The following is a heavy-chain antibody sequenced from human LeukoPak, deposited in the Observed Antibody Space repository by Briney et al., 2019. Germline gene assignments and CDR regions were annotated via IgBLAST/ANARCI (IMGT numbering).Heavy chain of an antibody. CDR3: ARRTSTNSGYFDY. CDR1: GFTFIDYA. CDR2: ISGSGSGT. D-gene: IGHD3-22*01. Sequence: GGSLRLSCATSGFTFIDYAMTWVRQAPGKGLEWVSAISGSGSGTYYADSVKGRSTIPRGNSKNTLFLQINSLTAEDTAVYYCARRTSTNSGYFDYWGQGTLVTVSS. V-gene: IGHV3-23*01. J-gene: IGHJ4*02.